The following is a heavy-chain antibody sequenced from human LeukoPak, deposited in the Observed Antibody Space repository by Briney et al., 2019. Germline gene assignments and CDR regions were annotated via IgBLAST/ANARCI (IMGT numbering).Heavy chain of an antibody. Sequence: SETLSLTCAVSGGSISSSNWWSWVRQPPGKGLEWIGEIYHSGSTNYNPSLKSRVTISVDTSKNQFSLKLSSVTAADTAVYYCARALMDCSSTSCYPAWYYYYYGMDVWGQGTTVTVSS. V-gene: IGHV4-4*02. D-gene: IGHD2-2*01. CDR1: GGSISSSNW. J-gene: IGHJ6*02. CDR3: ARALMDCSSTSCYPAWYYYYYGMDV. CDR2: IYHSGST.